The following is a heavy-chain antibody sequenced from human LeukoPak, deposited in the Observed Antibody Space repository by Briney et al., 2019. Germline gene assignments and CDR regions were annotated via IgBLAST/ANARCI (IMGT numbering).Heavy chain of an antibody. Sequence: GGSLRLSCAASGFTFSSYSMNWVRQAPGKGLEWVSFISTSSSYIHNADSVKGRFTISRDNAENSLYLQMNSLRAEDTAVYYCARDNRSWELDYWGQGTLVTVSS. CDR2: ISTSSSYI. CDR1: GFTFSSYS. J-gene: IGHJ4*02. D-gene: IGHD1-26*01. V-gene: IGHV3-21*01. CDR3: ARDNRSWELDY.